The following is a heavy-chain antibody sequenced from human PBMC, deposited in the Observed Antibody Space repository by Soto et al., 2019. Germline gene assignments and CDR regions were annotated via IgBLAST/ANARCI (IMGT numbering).Heavy chain of an antibody. V-gene: IGHV3-30*18. CDR2: ISYDGSNK. CDR1: GLTFSSYG. CDR3: AKPLKGNFDY. J-gene: IGHJ4*02. Sequence: LRLSCAASGLTFSSYGMHWVRQAPGKWLEWVAVISYDGSNKYYADSVKGRFTISRDNSENTLYLQMNSLRAEDTAVYYCAKPLKGNFDYWGQGTLVTVSS.